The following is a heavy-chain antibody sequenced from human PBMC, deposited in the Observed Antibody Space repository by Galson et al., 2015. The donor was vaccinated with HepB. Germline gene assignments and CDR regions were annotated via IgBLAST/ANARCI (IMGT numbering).Heavy chain of an antibody. V-gene: IGHV3-23*01. J-gene: IGHJ2*01. Sequence: SLRLSCAASGFTFSSYAMSWVRQAPGKGLEWVSAISGSGGSTYYADSVKGRFTISRDNSKNTLYLQMNSLRAEDTAVYYCAKRPRGGSRTPWYFDLWGRGTLVTVSS. D-gene: IGHD1/OR15-1a*01. CDR2: ISGSGGST. CDR3: AKRPRGGSRTPWYFDL. CDR1: GFTFSSYA.